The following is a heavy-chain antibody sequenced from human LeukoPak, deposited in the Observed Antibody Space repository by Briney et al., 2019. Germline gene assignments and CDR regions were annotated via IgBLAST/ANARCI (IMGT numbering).Heavy chain of an antibody. Sequence: PGGSLRLSCAASGFTFSNYAIHWVRRAPGKGLEWVAVISYDGNNKYYADSVKGRFTISRDNSKNTLYLQLSSLRAEDTAVYYCATEIRAVQDLYYWGQGTLVTVSS. D-gene: IGHD3-10*01. J-gene: IGHJ4*02. CDR3: ATEIRAVQDLYY. CDR1: GFTFSNYA. CDR2: ISYDGNNK. V-gene: IGHV3-30-3*01.